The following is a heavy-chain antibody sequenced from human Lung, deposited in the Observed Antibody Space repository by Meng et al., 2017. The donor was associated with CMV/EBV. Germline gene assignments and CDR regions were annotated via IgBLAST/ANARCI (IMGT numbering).Heavy chain of an antibody. CDR2: ISSSGSTI. V-gene: IGHV3-11*04. CDR3: ASPPAEFLMDR. J-gene: IGHJ4*02. Sequence: GGSLRLXCAASGFTLSDYYMGWIRQAPGKGLEWVSYISSSGSTIYYADSVKGRFTISRDNAKNSLYLQMNSLRAEDTAVYYCASPPAEFLMDRRGQGSLGTVSS. CDR1: GFTLSDYY. D-gene: IGHD3-3*01.